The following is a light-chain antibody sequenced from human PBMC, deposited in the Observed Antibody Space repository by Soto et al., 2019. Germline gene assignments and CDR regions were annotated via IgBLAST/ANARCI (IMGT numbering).Light chain of an antibody. Sequence: EVLMTQSPATLSVSPGERATLSCRASQSISSKLAWYQQKPGQAPRLLIYDASTRATGIPVRFSGSGSGTEFTLTLSSLQSEDFAVYYCQQYNNWPPYTFGQGTKLEIK. J-gene: IGKJ2*01. CDR1: QSISSK. CDR3: QQYNNWPPYT. V-gene: IGKV3-15*01. CDR2: DAS.